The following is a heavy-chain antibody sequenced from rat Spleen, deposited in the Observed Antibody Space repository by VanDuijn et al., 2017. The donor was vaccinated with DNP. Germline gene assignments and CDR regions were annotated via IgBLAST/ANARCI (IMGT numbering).Heavy chain of an antibody. CDR2: ISYEGSST. J-gene: IGHJ3*01. CDR3: ARQRGYYSSWNWFAY. Sequence: EVQLVESGGGLVQPGRSLKLSCAASGFTFSDYYMAWVRQAPKKGLEWVASISYEGSSTYYGDSVKGRFTISRDNAKSTLYLQMNSLRSEDTATYYCARQRGYYSSWNWFAYWGQGTLVTVSS. V-gene: IGHV5-22*01. D-gene: IGHD1-2*01. CDR1: GFTFSDYY.